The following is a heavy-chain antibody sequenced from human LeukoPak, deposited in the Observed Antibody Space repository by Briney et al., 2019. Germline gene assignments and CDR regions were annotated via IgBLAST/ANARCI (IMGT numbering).Heavy chain of an antibody. CDR1: GYTFTNYA. V-gene: IGHV7-4-1*02. CDR2: INSGTGNP. D-gene: IGHD3-10*01. Sequence: ASVKVSCKTSGYTFTNYAMNWVRQAPGQGLEFMGWINSGTGNPTYAQRFTGRIVFSLDTSVSTAYLHINTLKPEDTAVYYCAAIGAHSFDYWGQGTLVTVSS. CDR3: AAIGAHSFDY. J-gene: IGHJ4*02.